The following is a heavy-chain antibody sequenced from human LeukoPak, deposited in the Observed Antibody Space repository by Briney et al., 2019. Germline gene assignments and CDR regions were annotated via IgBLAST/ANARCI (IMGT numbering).Heavy chain of an antibody. D-gene: IGHD3-22*01. CDR3: ASPSYYDSRIDP. J-gene: IGHJ5*02. CDR1: GGSISRGDYY. CDR2: MYYSGST. Sequence: SETLSLTCTLSGGSISRGDYYWSWIRQPPGKGREWIAYMYYSGSTYYKPSLKRRVTMPADTSKTQLSLKLSSVTAAGTAVYYCASPSYYDSRIDPWGQGILVPVSS. V-gene: IGHV4-30-4*01.